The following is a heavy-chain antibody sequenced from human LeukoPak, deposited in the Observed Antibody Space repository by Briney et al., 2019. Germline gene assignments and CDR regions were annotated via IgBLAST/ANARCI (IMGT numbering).Heavy chain of an antibody. CDR2: INHSGST. J-gene: IGHJ5*02. CDR1: GGSFSGYY. V-gene: IGHV4-34*01. D-gene: IGHD6-19*01. Sequence: PSETLSLTCAVYGGSFSGYYWSWIRQPPGKGLEWIGEINHSGSTNYNPSLKSRVTISVDTSKNQFSLKLSSVTAADTAVYYCARRGAVAGTKTKRGGWFDPWGQGTLVTVSS. CDR3: ARRGAVAGTKTKRGGWFDP.